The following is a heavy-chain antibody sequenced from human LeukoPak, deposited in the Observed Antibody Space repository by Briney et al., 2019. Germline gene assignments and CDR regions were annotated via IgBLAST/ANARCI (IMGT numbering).Heavy chain of an antibody. CDR3: ARYIVAGSHYYYGMDV. D-gene: IGHD2-15*01. J-gene: IGHJ6*02. CDR2: IYYSGST. CDR1: GGSISSYY. V-gene: IGHV4-59*01. Sequence: SETLSLTCTVSGGSISSYYWSWIRQPPGKGLEWIGYIYYSGSTNYNPSLKSRVTISVDTSKNQFSLKLSSVTAADTAVYYCARYIVAGSHYYYGMDVWGQGTTVTVSS.